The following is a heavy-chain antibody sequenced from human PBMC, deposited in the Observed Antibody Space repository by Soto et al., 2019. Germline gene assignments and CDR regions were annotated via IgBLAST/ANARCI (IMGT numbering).Heavy chain of an antibody. CDR3: ARALGYSGYYGMDV. Sequence: GASVKVSSKASGYTFTITGINWLRQAPGQGLEWMGWISPDNGNTNYAQKLQGRVTMTTDTSTSTAYMELRSLRSDDTAVYYCARALGYSGYYGMDVWGQGTTVTVSS. V-gene: IGHV1-18*01. CDR2: ISPDNGNT. J-gene: IGHJ6*02. CDR1: GYTFTITG. D-gene: IGHD5-12*01.